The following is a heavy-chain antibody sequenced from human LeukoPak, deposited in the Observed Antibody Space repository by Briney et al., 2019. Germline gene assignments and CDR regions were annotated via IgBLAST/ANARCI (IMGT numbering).Heavy chain of an antibody. V-gene: IGHV4-34*01. CDR3: AGLITIFGPFDY. D-gene: IGHD3-3*01. CDR1: GGSFSGYY. J-gene: IGHJ4*02. Sequence: SETLSLTCAVYGGSFSGYYWSWIRQPPGKGLEWIGEINHSGSTNYNPSLKSRVTISVDTSKNQFSLKLSSVTAADTAVYYCAGLITIFGPFDYWGQGTLVTVSS. CDR2: INHSGST.